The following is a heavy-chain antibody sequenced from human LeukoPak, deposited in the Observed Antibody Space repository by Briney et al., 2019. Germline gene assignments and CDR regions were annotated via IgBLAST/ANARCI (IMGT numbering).Heavy chain of an antibody. CDR3: AVSGTTMAVDY. Sequence: GGSLRLSCAVSGFIFSNYAMIWVRQAPGKGLEWVSGISGSGGSTYYADSVKGRFTISRDNSKNTLYLQMNRLRVEDTAVYHCAVSGTTMAVDYWGQGTLVTVSS. J-gene: IGHJ4*02. CDR2: ISGSGGST. V-gene: IGHV3-23*01. CDR1: GFIFSNYA. D-gene: IGHD1-1*01.